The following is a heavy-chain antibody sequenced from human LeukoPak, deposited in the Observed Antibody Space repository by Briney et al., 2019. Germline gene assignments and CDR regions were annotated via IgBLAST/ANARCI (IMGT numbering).Heavy chain of an antibody. J-gene: IGHJ4*02. D-gene: IGHD5-24*01. Sequence: TGGSLRLSCSASGFTFSTYAMHWVRQAPGKGLEYVSAISSNGDSTYYAASVKGRFTISRDNSKNPLYLKMSSLRAEDTAVYYCVRDVLGDDYNLPFDYWGQGTLVTVSS. CDR1: GFTFSTYA. CDR3: VRDVLGDDYNLPFDY. V-gene: IGHV3-64D*06. CDR2: ISSNGDST.